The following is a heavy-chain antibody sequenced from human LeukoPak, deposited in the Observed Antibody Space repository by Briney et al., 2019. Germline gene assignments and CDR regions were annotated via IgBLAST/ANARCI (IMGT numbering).Heavy chain of an antibody. J-gene: IGHJ6*03. Sequence: GGSLRLSCAASGFTFSSYDMHWVRRATGKGLEWVSAIGTAGDTYYPGSVKGRFTISRENAKNSLYLQMNSLRAGDTAVYYCARGLWFGELLGFYMDVWGKGTTVTVSS. CDR2: IGTAGDT. D-gene: IGHD3-10*01. CDR3: ARGLWFGELLGFYMDV. CDR1: GFTFSSYD. V-gene: IGHV3-13*01.